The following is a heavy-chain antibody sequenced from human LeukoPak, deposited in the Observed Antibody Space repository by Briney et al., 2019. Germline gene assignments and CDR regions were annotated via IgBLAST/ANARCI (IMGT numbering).Heavy chain of an antibody. V-gene: IGHV3-23*01. Sequence: GGSLRLSCVASGLHFSGTAMSWVRQAPGKGLEWVSGISHDGMNRYYADSVKGRFTISRDNSKRTVSLEMSSLTAADAGVYYCAKDGAQYSSGPECDPRGQGFLVTVSP. CDR1: GLHFSGTA. J-gene: IGHJ5*02. D-gene: IGHD6-19*01. CDR3: AKDGAQYSSGPECDP. CDR2: ISHDGMNR.